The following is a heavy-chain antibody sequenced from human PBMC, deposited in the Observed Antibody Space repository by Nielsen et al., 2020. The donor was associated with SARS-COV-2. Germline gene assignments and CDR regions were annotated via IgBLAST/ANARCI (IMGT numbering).Heavy chain of an antibody. CDR3: ARHSPLSYDFWSGYYMYYFDY. D-gene: IGHD3-3*01. CDR2: IYYSGST. Sequence: GSLRLSCTVSGGSISSYYWSWIRQPPGKGLEWIGYIYYSGSTNYNPSLKSRVTISVDTSKNQFSLKLSSVTAADTAVYYCARHSPLSYDFWSGYYMYYFDYWGQGTLVTVSS. CDR1: GGSISSYY. J-gene: IGHJ4*02. V-gene: IGHV4-59*08.